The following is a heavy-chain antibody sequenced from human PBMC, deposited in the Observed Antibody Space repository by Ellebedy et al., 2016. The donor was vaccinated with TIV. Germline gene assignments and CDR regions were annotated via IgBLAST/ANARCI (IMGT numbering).Heavy chain of an antibody. Sequence: SGPTLVKPTQTLTLTYTLSGFSLNTTGMRVNWIRQTPGKALEWLARIDWDDEKFYSTSLKTRLTISKDTSKNQVVLTMTNMDPVDTGTYYCARSPSIDVADPDAFDVWGQGTLVTISS. V-gene: IGHV2-70*04. J-gene: IGHJ3*01. CDR1: GFSLNTTGMR. D-gene: IGHD1-26*01. CDR2: IDWDDEK. CDR3: ARSPSIDVADPDAFDV.